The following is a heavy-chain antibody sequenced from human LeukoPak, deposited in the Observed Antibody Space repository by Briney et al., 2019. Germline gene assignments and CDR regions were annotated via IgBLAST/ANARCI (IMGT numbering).Heavy chain of an antibody. D-gene: IGHD3-10*01. J-gene: IGHJ4*02. CDR1: GYTFTSYG. V-gene: IGHV1-18*01. Sequence: ASVKVSCKASGYTFTSYGISWVRQAPGQGLEWMGWISAYNGNTNYAQKLQGRVTMTTDTSTSTAYMELRSLRSDDTAVCYCARDLAMVRGVRAAPISRAGYWGQGTLVTVSS. CDR3: ARDLAMVRGVRAAPISRAGY. CDR2: ISAYNGNT.